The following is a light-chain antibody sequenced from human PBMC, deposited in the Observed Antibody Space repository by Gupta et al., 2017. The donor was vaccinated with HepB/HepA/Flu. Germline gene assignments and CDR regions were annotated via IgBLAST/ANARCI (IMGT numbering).Light chain of an antibody. CDR2: DNI. J-gene: IGLJ3*02. V-gene: IGLV1-40*01. CDR3: QSYDSSLSGWV. Sequence: QFVLTQPPSVSGAPGQRVTVSCTGSSSNIGAGYDVHWYQQLPGTAPKLLIYDNINRPSGVPDRFSGSKSGTSASLAITGLQAEDEADYYCQSYDSSLSGWVFGGGTKLTVL. CDR1: SSNIGAGYD.